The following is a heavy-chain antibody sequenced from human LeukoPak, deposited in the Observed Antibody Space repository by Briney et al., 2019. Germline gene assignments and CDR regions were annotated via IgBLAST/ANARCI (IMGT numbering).Heavy chain of an antibody. CDR2: ITGSATTT. Sequence: GGSLRLSCATSGFTFNTFGMHWVRQAPGKGLEWVSYITGSATTTYYADSVKGRFTISRDNGKNSLYLQMNSLRAEDMSVYYCARDVGYRSWFDPWGQGTLVIVSS. J-gene: IGHJ5*02. D-gene: IGHD5-18*01. CDR1: GFTFNTFG. V-gene: IGHV3-48*01. CDR3: ARDVGYRSWFDP.